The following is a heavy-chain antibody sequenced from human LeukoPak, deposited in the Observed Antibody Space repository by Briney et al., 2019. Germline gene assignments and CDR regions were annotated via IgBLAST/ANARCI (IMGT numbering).Heavy chain of an antibody. CDR2: ISSSGRTL. CDR1: GFIFSDYY. CDR3: ARQLRRYYYDTSGYND. V-gene: IGHV3-11*04. J-gene: IGHJ4*02. D-gene: IGHD3-22*01. Sequence: GGSLRLSCAASGFIFSDYYLIWIRQAPGKGLEWISYISSSGRTLYYADSVKGRFTISRDNAKNSLYLQMNGLRAEDSAVYYCARQLRRYYYDTSGYNDWGQGTLVTVSS.